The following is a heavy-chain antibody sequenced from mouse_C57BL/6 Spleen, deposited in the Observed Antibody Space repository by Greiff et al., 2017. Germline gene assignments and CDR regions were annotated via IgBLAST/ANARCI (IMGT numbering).Heavy chain of an antibody. CDR2: ITPANGNN. CDR1: GFNIQNTY. CDR3: ARGEYTEGYFDV. V-gene: IGHV14-3*01. J-gene: IGHJ1*03. Sequence: EVQLQQSVAELVRPGASVKMSCTASGFNIQNTYMHWVKQRPEQGLEWIGRITPANGNNKYATKFKGKATITAETSSKTAYLQLSSLTSEDTAIYYCARGEYTEGYFDVWGTGTTVTVSS. D-gene: IGHD2-10*02.